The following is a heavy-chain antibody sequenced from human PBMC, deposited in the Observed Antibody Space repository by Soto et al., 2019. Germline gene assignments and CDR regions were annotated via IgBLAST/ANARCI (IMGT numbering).Heavy chain of an antibody. Sequence: VGSLRLSCAASGFSFSDYDMNWVRQAPGKGLEWVSSLSGSGGGTFYADSVRGRFTISRDNSENTLFLQMNTLRDEDTAVYYCAKELYSNGWNTYYFESWGHGTLVTVSS. CDR2: LSGSGGGT. J-gene: IGHJ4*01. D-gene: IGHD6-19*01. CDR3: AKELYSNGWNTYYFES. V-gene: IGHV3-23*01. CDR1: GFSFSDYD.